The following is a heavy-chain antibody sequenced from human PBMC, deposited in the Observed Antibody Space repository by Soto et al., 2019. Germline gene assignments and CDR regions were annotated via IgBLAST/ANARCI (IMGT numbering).Heavy chain of an antibody. CDR2: IYYSGST. D-gene: IGHD5-18*01. V-gene: IGHV4-39*01. Sequence: LTCTVSGGSISSDSHYWGWIRQPPGKGLEWIGSIYYSGSTYYNPSLKSRVTISVDRSKNQFSLKLTSVTAADTAVYYCARQDGYNYGFDPWGQGTLVTVSS. CDR3: ARQDGYNYGFDP. CDR1: GGSISSDSHY. J-gene: IGHJ5*02.